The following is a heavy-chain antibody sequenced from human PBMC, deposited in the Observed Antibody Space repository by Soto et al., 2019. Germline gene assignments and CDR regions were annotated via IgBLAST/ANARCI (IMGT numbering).Heavy chain of an antibody. CDR3: GKVLVGATGHTDSDS. CDR1: GTSSSRDD. J-gene: IGHJ4*02. CDR2: IHYGGSV. Sequence: SETLSLTCNVAGTSSSRDDWSWIRQPPGRGLEWIGLIHYGGSVNRRPSFRSRATLSEDQSKNQFSLQLDSVTAADTALYYCGKVLVGATGHTDSDSWGPGTLVTVS. D-gene: IGHD2-15*01. V-gene: IGHV4-59*08.